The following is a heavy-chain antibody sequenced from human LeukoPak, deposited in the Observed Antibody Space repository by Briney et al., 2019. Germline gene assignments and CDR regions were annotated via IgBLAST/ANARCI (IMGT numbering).Heavy chain of an antibody. CDR2: ISGSGGST. J-gene: IGHJ3*02. CDR3: AKGAPEADSSGYYYDDDAFDI. Sequence: GGSLRLSCAASGFTFGNYAMSWVRQAPGKGLEWVSAISGSGGSTYYADSVKGRFTISRDNSKNTLYLQMNSLRAEDTAVYYCAKGAPEADSSGYYYDDDAFDIWGQGTMVTVSS. D-gene: IGHD3-22*01. V-gene: IGHV3-23*01. CDR1: GFTFGNYA.